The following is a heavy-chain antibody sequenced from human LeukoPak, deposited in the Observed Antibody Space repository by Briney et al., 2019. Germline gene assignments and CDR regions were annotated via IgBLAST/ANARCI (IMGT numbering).Heavy chain of an antibody. Sequence: PSETLSLICAVSGGSISSSNWWSWVRQPPGKGLEWIGEIYHSGSTNYNPSLKSRVTISVDKSKNQFSLKLSSVTAADTAVYFCARDRSYYSDSGTAYWGQGILVTVSS. CDR2: IYHSGST. V-gene: IGHV4-4*02. D-gene: IGHD3-22*01. J-gene: IGHJ4*02. CDR3: ARDRSYYSDSGTAY. CDR1: GGSISSSNW.